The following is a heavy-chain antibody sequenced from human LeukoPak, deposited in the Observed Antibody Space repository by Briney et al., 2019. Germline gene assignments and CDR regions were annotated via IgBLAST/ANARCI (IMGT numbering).Heavy chain of an antibody. CDR1: GYTFTSYY. CDR3: ARVTSRDGYNYNRHFDY. D-gene: IGHD5-24*01. V-gene: IGHV1-46*01. Sequence: VASVKVSCKASGYTFTSYYMHWVRQAPGQGLEWMGIINPSGGSTSYAQKFQGRVTMTRDTSTSTVYMELSSLRSEDTAVYYCARVTSRDGYNYNRHFDYWGQGTLVTVSS. CDR2: INPSGGST. J-gene: IGHJ4*02.